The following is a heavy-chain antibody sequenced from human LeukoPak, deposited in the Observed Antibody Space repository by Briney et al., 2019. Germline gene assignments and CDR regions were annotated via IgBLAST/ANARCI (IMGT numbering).Heavy chain of an antibody. V-gene: IGHV1-69*13. CDR2: IIPIFGTA. Sequence: SVKVSCKASGGTFSSYAISWVRQAPGQGLEWMGGIIPIFGTANYAQKFQGRVTITADEPTSTAYMELSSLRSEDTAVYYCARDYGYGPLYNYMDVWGKGTTVTVSS. CDR1: GGTFSSYA. CDR3: ARDYGYGPLYNYMDV. J-gene: IGHJ6*03. D-gene: IGHD5-12*01.